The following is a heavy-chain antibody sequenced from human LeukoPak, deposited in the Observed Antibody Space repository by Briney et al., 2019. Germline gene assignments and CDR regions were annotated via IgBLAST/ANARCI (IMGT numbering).Heavy chain of an antibody. CDR2: INPSGGGT. J-gene: IGHJ4*02. CDR1: GYTFTTYY. CDR3: ASGYKTVSVFDH. Sequence: ASVKVSCKASGYTFTTYYMHWVRQAPGQGLVWMGLINPSGGGTRYAQKFQGRVTMTRDTSTSTVYMELSSLRSEDTAVYYCASGYKTVSVFDHWGQGTLVAVSS. V-gene: IGHV1-46*01. D-gene: IGHD5-24*01.